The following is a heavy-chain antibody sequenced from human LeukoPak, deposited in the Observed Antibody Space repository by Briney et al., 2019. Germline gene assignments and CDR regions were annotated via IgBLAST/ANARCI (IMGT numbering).Heavy chain of an antibody. J-gene: IGHJ4*02. D-gene: IGHD2-15*01. Sequence: GSLRLSCAASGFTFSTYWMHWVRQAPGKGLVWVSRISSDGSITSYADSVKGRFTISRDNAKNTLYLQMNSLRAEDTAVYYCAKFIGIVVGDYWGQGTLVTVSS. CDR1: GFTFSTYW. CDR2: ISSDGSIT. V-gene: IGHV3-74*01. CDR3: AKFIGIVVGDY.